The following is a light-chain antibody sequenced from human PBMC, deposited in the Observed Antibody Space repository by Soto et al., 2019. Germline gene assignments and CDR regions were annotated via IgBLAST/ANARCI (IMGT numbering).Light chain of an antibody. V-gene: IGLV2-14*01. Sequence: QSVLTQPASVAGSPGQSITIYGTGTSSDVGGYNFVSWYRQHPDKAPKLMIYDVTNRPSGVSNRFSGSKSGNTASLTISVLQAEGEADYYCSSYTSISTYVFGTGTKVTVL. CDR1: SSDVGGYNF. CDR2: DVT. CDR3: SSYTSISTYV. J-gene: IGLJ1*01.